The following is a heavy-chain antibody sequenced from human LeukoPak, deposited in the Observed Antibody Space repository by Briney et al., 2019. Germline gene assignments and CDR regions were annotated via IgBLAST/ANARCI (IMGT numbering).Heavy chain of an antibody. CDR1: GFIFSDYS. J-gene: IGHJ6*03. V-gene: IGHV3-48*01. Sequence: GGSLRLSCAASGFIFSDYSMNWVRQAPGKGLEWVSYITGNSVTRFYADSVKGRFTISRDNSKNTLYLQMNSLRAEDTAVYYCARDNVPGGYYYYMDVWGKGTTVTVSS. CDR2: ITGNSVTR. D-gene: IGHD2-2*01. CDR3: ARDNVPGGYYYYMDV.